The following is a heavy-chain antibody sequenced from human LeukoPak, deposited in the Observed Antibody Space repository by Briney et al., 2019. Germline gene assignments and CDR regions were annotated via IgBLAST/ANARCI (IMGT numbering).Heavy chain of an antibody. Sequence: KPSETLSLTCTVSGGSLTSGDCYWSWIRQPPGKGLEWIGYIYYSGSTYYNPSLKSRVTISVDTSENQFSLKLSSVTAADTAVYYCARDGPHYYDTSGYYFFDYWGQGTQVTVSS. D-gene: IGHD3-22*01. V-gene: IGHV4-30-4*01. CDR2: IYYSGST. CDR3: ARDGPHYYDTSGYYFFDY. CDR1: GGSLTSGDCY. J-gene: IGHJ4*02.